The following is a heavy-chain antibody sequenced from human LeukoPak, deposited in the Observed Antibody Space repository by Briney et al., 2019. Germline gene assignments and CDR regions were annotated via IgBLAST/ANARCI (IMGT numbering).Heavy chain of an antibody. CDR1: GFTFSSYA. CDR3: ARDRPYYDFWSGHIDYFDY. V-gene: IGHV3-30-3*01. J-gene: IGHJ4*02. CDR2: ISYDGNNK. D-gene: IGHD3-3*01. Sequence: GGSLRLSCTVSGFTFSSYAIHWVRQAPGKGLEWVAVISYDGNNKYYADSVRGRFTISRDNSKDTLYLQMNSLRAEDTAVYYCARDRPYYDFWSGHIDYFDYWGQGTLVTVSS.